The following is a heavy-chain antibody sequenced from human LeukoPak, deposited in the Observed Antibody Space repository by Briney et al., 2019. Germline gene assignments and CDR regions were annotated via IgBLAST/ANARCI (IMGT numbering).Heavy chain of an antibody. V-gene: IGHV3-15*01. J-gene: IGHJ4*02. CDR1: GFTLSNAW. D-gene: IGHD5-24*01. CDR2: IKTKGDGGTT. Sequence: GGSLRLSCTVSGFTLSNAWMTWVRQAPGKGLEWIGRIKTKGDGGTTDYAAPVKGRFTISRDDSKNTVYLQMNSLKIEDTAVYSCATPGRRWDYSDFWGRETLVTVSP. CDR3: ATPGRRWDYSDF.